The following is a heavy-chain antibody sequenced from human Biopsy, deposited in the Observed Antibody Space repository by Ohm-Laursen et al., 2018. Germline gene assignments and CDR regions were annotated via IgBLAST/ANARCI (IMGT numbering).Heavy chain of an antibody. CDR3: ARGSNDFGGLYFPR. D-gene: IGHD4-23*01. CDR2: ISYTGYT. V-gene: IGHV4-59*01. Sequence: SQTLSLTCILSGDSITRSYWSWIRQSPGKGLEWIGHISYTGYTSYNASLKSRVTISVDTSRNHFSLRLSSLTAADTAVYYCARGSNDFGGLYFPRWGQGTLLTVSS. J-gene: IGHJ4*02. CDR1: GDSITRSY.